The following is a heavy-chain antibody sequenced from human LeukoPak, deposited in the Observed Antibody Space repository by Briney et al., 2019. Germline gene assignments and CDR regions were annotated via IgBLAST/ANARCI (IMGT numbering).Heavy chain of an antibody. Sequence: ASVKVSCKASGYPFSRHAIHWVRQAPGQRLEWMGWINSGNGKTKYSQKFQGRVTTTRDTSASTAYMELTSLTAEDTAVYYCARDRGRILWFGEFDYWGQGTLVSVSS. V-gene: IGHV1-3*01. D-gene: IGHD3-10*01. CDR3: ARDRGRILWFGEFDY. CDR1: GYPFSRHA. J-gene: IGHJ4*02. CDR2: INSGNGKT.